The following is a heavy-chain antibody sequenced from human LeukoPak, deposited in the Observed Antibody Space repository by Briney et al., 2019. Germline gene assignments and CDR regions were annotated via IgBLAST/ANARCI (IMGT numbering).Heavy chain of an antibody. CDR2: LSDSGAST. J-gene: IGHJ4*02. D-gene: IGHD5-24*01. CDR1: GFTFTNHA. Sequence: GSLSLSCAASGFTFTNHAMAWVRLAPGKGLEWVSTLSDSGASTYYADSVKGRFTISRDNSRNTMYLQMDSLRDDDTGVYFCARTPSRDGYSHIDFWGQGALVTVSS. CDR3: ARTPSRDGYSHIDF. V-gene: IGHV3-23*01.